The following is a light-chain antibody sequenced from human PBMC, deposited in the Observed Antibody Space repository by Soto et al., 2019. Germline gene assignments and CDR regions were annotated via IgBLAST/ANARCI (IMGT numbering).Light chain of an antibody. J-gene: IGKJ1*01. CDR3: QQYGSSSWT. CDR1: QSVSSSY. V-gene: IGKV3-20*01. CDR2: GAS. Sequence: IVLTQSPGTLSLSPGERATLSCRASQSVSSSYLAWYQHKPGQAPRLLIYGASSRATGIPDRFSGSGSGTDFTLTISRLEPEDFAVYYCQQYGSSSWTFGQGTKV.